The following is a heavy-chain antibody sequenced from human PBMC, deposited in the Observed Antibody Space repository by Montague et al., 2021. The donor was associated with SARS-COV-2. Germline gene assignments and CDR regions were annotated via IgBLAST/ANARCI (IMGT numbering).Heavy chain of an antibody. CDR1: GSSFTSYW. D-gene: IGHD3-10*01. CDR3: ARLSYYGSGSYPFDY. J-gene: IGHJ4*02. Sequence: QSVAEVKKPGESLKISCKGSGSSFTSYWVGWVRQMPGKGLEWMGIIYPDDSDTRYSPSFQGQVTISADKSISTAYLQWSSLKASDTAMYYCARLSYYGSGSYPFDYWGQGTLVTVSS. V-gene: IGHV5-51*01. CDR2: IYPDDSDT.